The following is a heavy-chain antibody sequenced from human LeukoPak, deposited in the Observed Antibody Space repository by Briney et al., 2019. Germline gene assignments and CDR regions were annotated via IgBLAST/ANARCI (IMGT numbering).Heavy chain of an antibody. J-gene: IGHJ4*02. D-gene: IGHD1-26*01. CDR3: AKDVGRVGASPFDY. V-gene: IGHV3-30*18. Sequence: GGSLRLSCAASGFTFSNYGMHWVRQAPGKGLEWVAVISYDGSNKYYADSVKGRFTISRDNSKNTLYLQMNSLRAEDTALYYCAKDVGRVGASPFDYWGQGTLVTVSS. CDR2: ISYDGSNK. CDR1: GFTFSNYG.